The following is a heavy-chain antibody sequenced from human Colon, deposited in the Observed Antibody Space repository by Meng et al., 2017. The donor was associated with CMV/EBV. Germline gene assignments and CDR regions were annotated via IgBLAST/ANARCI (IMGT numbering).Heavy chain of an antibody. Sequence: QVKLVQAGAEVKKPGASVKVSCKTSGYTFTGYFMFWVRQAPGQGLEWMGSLNPNSGDTNSAQKFHGRLTMTRDTSIHTAYMELGSLRSDDTDVYYCATISGGDFNFWGQGTLVTVSS. V-gene: IGHV1-2*02. CDR1: GYTFTGYF. CDR2: LNPNSGDT. CDR3: ATISGGDFNF. D-gene: IGHD3-10*01. J-gene: IGHJ4*02.